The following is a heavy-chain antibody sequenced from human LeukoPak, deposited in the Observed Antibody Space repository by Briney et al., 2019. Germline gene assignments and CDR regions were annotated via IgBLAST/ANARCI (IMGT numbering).Heavy chain of an antibody. CDR1: GFTFSSYG. CDR3: AKGTPLVTTLYYFDY. CDR2: ISYDGSNK. J-gene: IGHJ4*02. V-gene: IGHV3-30*18. Sequence: GGSLRLSCAASGFTFSSYGMHWVRQAPGKGLEWVAVISYDGSNKYYADSVNGRFTISRDNSKNTLYLQMNSLRAEETAVYYCAKGTPLVTTLYYFDYWGQGTLVTVSS. D-gene: IGHD4-17*01.